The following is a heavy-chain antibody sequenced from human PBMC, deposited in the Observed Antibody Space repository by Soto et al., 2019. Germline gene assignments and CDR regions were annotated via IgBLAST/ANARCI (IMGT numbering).Heavy chain of an antibody. Sequence: SGPTLVNPTQTLTLTCTFSGFSLSTSGVGVGWIRQPPGKALEWLALIYWDDDQRYSPSLKSRLTITKDTSKNQVVLTMTNMDPVDTATYFCAHIPYYDSSGYYYNYYFDDWGQGTPVTVSS. CDR2: IYWDDDQ. V-gene: IGHV2-5*02. D-gene: IGHD3-22*01. CDR3: AHIPYYDSSGYYYNYYFDD. CDR1: GFSLSTSGVG. J-gene: IGHJ4*02.